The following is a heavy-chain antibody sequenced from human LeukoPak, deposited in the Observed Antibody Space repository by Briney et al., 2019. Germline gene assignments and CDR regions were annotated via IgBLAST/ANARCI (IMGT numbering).Heavy chain of an antibody. CDR1: GYTFTSYY. D-gene: IGHD3-22*01. CDR3: ARGRVYYYDTSGYYPDAFDI. CDR2: INPSGGST. V-gene: IGHV1-46*01. Sequence: ASVKVSCKASGYTFTSYYMHWVRQAPGQGLEWMGIINPSGGSTSYAQKFQGRVTMTRDMSTSTVYMELSSLRSEDTAVYYCARGRVYYYDTSGYYPDAFDIWGQGTMVTVSS. J-gene: IGHJ3*02.